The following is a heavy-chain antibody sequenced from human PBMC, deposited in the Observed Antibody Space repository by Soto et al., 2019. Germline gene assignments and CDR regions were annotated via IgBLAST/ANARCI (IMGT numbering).Heavy chain of an antibody. CDR3: ARHFDVDPSLDQYYFDL. CDR1: GVSITPYF. V-gene: IGHV4-4*07. Sequence: QVQLQESGPGLVKPSETLSLTCTVSGVSITPYFWSWIRQPAGKAPEWVGHIYASWRTTYNPSLTSRVTMFVSQTQVSLRLTSVTAADTAVYYCARHFDVDPSLDQYYFDLWGRGALVTVSS. CDR2: IYASWRT. J-gene: IGHJ2*01. D-gene: IGHD3-9*01.